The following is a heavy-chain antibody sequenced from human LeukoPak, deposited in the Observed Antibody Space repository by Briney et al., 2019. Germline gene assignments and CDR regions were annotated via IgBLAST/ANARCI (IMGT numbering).Heavy chain of an antibody. CDR3: ARDLTGYAFDI. CDR1: EFTFSSYG. V-gene: IGHV3-74*01. D-gene: IGHD4/OR15-4a*01. CDR2: ISTDGSST. Sequence: GGSLRLSCAASEFTFSSYGMHWVRQAPGKGLVWVSRISTDGSSTSYADSVKGRFTISRDNAKNTLYLQMNSLRAEDTAVYYCARDLTGYAFDIWGQGTMVTVSS. J-gene: IGHJ3*02.